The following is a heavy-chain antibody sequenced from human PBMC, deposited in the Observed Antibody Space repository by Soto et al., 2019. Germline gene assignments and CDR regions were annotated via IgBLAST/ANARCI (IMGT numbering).Heavy chain of an antibody. D-gene: IGHD3-10*01. Sequence: RLSCAASGFTFGHSAMSWVRQAPGKGLEWVAAISGTGGAAYYADSVKGRFTISRDNSRNTLFLQMNSLRVDDKAIYHCAKPEEGFRGIDFWGLGKLVTVSS. CDR2: ISGTGGAA. CDR1: GFTFGHSA. CDR3: AKPEEGFRGIDF. J-gene: IGHJ4*02. V-gene: IGHV3-23*01.